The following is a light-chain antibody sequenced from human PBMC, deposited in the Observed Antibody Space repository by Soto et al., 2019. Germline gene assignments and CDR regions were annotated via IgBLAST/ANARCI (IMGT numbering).Light chain of an antibody. J-gene: IGKJ5*01. CDR1: QSVRSSY. CDR3: QQYNHWRSIS. V-gene: IGKV3-20*01. CDR2: GAS. Sequence: IILTQSPDTLSVSPGERATLSCMSSQSVRSSYLAWYQPKPGQAPRLVVHGASNRAAGIPDRFSGRGSGTDFTLTIRSLQSEDFAVYYCQQYNHWRSISFGQGTRLEIK.